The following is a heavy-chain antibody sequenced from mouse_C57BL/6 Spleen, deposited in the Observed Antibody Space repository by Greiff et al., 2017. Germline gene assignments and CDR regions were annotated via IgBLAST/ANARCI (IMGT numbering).Heavy chain of an antibody. CDR3: AKGLLGDYAMDY. D-gene: IGHD2-3*01. CDR1: GYTFTSYW. Sequence: QVQLQQPGTELVKPGASVKLSCKASGYTFTSYWMHWVKQRPGQGLEWIGNINPSNGCTNYNEKFKSKATLTVDKSSSTAYMQLSSLTSEDSAVYYCAKGLLGDYAMDYWGQGTSVTVSS. V-gene: IGHV1-53*01. CDR2: INPSNGCT. J-gene: IGHJ4*01.